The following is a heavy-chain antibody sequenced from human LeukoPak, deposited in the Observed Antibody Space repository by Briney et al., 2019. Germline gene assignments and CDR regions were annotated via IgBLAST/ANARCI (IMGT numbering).Heavy chain of an antibody. D-gene: IGHD1-1*01. CDR1: GFNFNLFW. J-gene: IGHJ4*02. V-gene: IGHV3-7*05. CDR2: IKQDGSEK. Sequence: GGSLRLSCAASGFNFNLFWMTWVRQAPGKRLQWVANIKQDGSEKYYVDSVKGRFTISRDDAKKTLYLQMNSLRAEDTAVYYCARGWNGFEYWGQGTLVTVSS. CDR3: ARGWNGFEY.